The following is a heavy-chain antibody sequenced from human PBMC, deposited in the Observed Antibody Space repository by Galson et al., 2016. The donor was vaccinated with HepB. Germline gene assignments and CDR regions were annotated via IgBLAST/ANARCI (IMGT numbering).Heavy chain of an antibody. CDR2: INTHSGGT. D-gene: IGHD3-10*01. CDR3: ARIGTYYIGDAFDI. Sequence: SVKVSCKASGYSFTDFYIHWVRQAPGEGPEWMGWINTHSGGTNYAQKFQGRVTMTRDTTLSTAYMDLSRLRSDDTAMYYCARIGTYYIGDAFDIWGQGTVVTVSS. CDR1: GYSFTDFY. V-gene: IGHV1-2*02. J-gene: IGHJ3*02.